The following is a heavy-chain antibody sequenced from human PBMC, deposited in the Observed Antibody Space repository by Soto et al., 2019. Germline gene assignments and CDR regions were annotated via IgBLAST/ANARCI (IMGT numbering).Heavy chain of an antibody. CDR2: IIPIYASP. J-gene: IGHJ4*02. D-gene: IGHD3-9*01. V-gene: IGHV1-69*06. CDR1: GGTFSSKA. Sequence: QVQLVQSGAEVKKPGPSVKVSCKASGGTFSSKAISWVRQALGQGLEWMGGIIPIYASPNYAQNFLGRVTVTPDKATSTAYLELSRLKFADSAIYYCAVTVTGSRSPLAHWGRGTLVIVYS. CDR3: AVTVTGSRSPLAH.